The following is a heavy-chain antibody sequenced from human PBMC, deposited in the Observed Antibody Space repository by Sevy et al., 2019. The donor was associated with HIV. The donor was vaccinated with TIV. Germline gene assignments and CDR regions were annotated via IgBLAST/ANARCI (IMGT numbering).Heavy chain of an antibody. J-gene: IGHJ6*02. CDR1: GFTFSTYD. CDR3: AREGGYTDQGMDV. CDR2: ISSSSSNI. V-gene: IGHV3-48*01. Sequence: GGSLRLSCAASGFTFSTYDMNWVRQAPGKGVEWISYISSSSSNIYYADSVKGRFTISRDNAKNSLFVQMHSLRAEDTAVYYWAREGGYTDQGMDVWGQGTTVTVSS. D-gene: IGHD5-12*01.